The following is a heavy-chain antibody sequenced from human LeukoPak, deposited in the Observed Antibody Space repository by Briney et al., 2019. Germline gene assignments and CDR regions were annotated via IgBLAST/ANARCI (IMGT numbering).Heavy chain of an antibody. J-gene: IGHJ4*02. CDR1: GFTFSSYE. V-gene: IGHV3-48*03. Sequence: PGGSLRLSCAASGFTFSSYEINWVRQAPGKGLEWVSYIDSSGSLIYYADSVKGRFTVSRDNAQNSVYLQMNSLRAEDTALYYCARRYCSSTSCPADYWGQGTLVTVSS. CDR2: IDSSGSLI. CDR3: ARRYCSSTSCPADY. D-gene: IGHD2-2*01.